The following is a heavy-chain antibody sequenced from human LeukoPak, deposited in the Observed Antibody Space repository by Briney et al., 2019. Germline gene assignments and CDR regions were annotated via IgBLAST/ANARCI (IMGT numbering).Heavy chain of an antibody. Sequence: GGSLRLSCAASGFTFSSYAMNWIRQAPGKGLEWVASVSSSGAYIYYADLMEGRFTISRDHAKNSLILQMNSLRAEDTAVYYCARGVGTYRYYFDSWGQGTLVTVSP. D-gene: IGHD1-1*01. V-gene: IGHV3-21*01. CDR1: GFTFSSYA. J-gene: IGHJ4*02. CDR2: VSSSGAYI. CDR3: ARGVGTYRYYFDS.